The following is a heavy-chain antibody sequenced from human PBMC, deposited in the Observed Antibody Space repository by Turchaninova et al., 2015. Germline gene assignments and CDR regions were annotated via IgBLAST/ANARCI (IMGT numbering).Heavy chain of an antibody. CDR1: GYTFTDYY. V-gene: IGHV1-2*02. J-gene: IGHJ4*02. Sequence: QVQLVQSGAEVKKPGASVKVSCKASGYTFTDYYIHWVRQAPGQGLEWVGWVNSNSGDTKYAWKLHGRFTMTSDTSISPAYMELSGLISGDTAGYYFARSRTLAIATPDYWGQGTLVTVSS. D-gene: IGHD5-24*01. CDR2: VNSNSGDT. CDR3: ARSRTLAIATPDY.